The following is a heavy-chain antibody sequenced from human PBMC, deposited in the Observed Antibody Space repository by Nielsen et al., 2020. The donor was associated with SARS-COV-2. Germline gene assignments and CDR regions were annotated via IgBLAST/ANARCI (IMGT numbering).Heavy chain of an antibody. D-gene: IGHD2-2*01. CDR1: GFTFSSYG. CDR2: IWYDGSNK. Sequence: GESLKISCAASGFTFSSYGMHWVRQAPGKGLEWVAVIWYDGSNKYYADSVKGRFTISRDNSKNTLYLQMNSLRAEDTAVYYCARDLVPAAMVAFMEFDIWGQGTMVTVSS. CDR3: ARDLVPAAMVAFMEFDI. V-gene: IGHV3-33*01. J-gene: IGHJ3*02.